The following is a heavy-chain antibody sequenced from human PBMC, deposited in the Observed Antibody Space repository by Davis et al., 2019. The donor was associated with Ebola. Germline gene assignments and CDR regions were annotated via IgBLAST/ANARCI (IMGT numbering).Heavy chain of an antibody. J-gene: IGHJ4*02. D-gene: IGHD1-26*01. V-gene: IGHV3-74*03. Sequence: GESLKISCAASGFTFSSYWMSWVSQAPGKGLVWVSCINRDGSTTTYADSVKGRFTISRDNAKNTLYLQMNNLRVEDTAVYYCATLPGYYWGQGTLVTVSS. CDR1: GFTFSSYW. CDR2: INRDGSTT. CDR3: ATLPGYY.